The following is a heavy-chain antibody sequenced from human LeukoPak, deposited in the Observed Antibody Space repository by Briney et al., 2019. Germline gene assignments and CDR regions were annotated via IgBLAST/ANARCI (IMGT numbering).Heavy chain of an antibody. D-gene: IGHD3-22*01. J-gene: IGHJ4*02. CDR3: ASVAGDSSGYGY. CDR2: ISSSSSYI. CDR1: EFSFSSYS. Sequence: GGSLRLSCAASEFSFSSYSMNWVRQAPGKGLEWVSSISSSSSYIYYADSVKGRFTISRDNAKNSLYLQMNSLRAEDTAVYYCASVAGDSSGYGYWGQGTLVTVSS. V-gene: IGHV3-21*01.